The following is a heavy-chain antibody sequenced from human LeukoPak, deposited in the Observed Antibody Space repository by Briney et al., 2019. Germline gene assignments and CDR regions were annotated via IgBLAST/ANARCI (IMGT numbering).Heavy chain of an antibody. J-gene: IGHJ4*02. CDR2: INTDGSTP. CDR1: GFTPRSYW. D-gene: IGHD1-26*01. CDR3: ARGTMGATSYFDY. V-gene: IGHV3-74*01. Sequence: PGGSLRLSCAPSGFTPRSYWTHSVPQAPGKGLVWVSRINTDGSTPNYAESVKGRFTISRDNAKNTLYLQLNSLRVEDTAVYYCARGTMGATSYFDYWGEGTLVTVSS.